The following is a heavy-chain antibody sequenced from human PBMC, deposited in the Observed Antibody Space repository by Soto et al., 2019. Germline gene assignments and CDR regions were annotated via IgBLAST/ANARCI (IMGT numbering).Heavy chain of an antibody. CDR1: GGSISSYY. Sequence: SETLSLTCTVSGGSISSYYWSWIRQPPGKGLEWIGYIYYSGSTNYNPSLKSRVTISVDTSKNQFSLKLSSVTAADTAVYYCARAPGYFDWAQWGQGTLVTVSS. J-gene: IGHJ4*02. D-gene: IGHD3-9*01. CDR3: ARAPGYFDWAQ. CDR2: IYYSGST. V-gene: IGHV4-59*08.